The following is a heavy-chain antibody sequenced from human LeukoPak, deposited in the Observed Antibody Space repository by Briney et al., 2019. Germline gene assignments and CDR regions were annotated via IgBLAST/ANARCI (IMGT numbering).Heavy chain of an antibody. Sequence: GCLRLSCAASGFTFSNYGMHWVRQAPGRGLEWVAFIRYDGSNKYYADSVKGRFTISRDNSKNTLYLQVNSLRAEDTAVYYCARLREIPVFGVVTKSTSYFDYWGQGTLVTVSS. CDR2: IRYDGSNK. CDR3: ARLREIPVFGVVTKSTSYFDY. CDR1: GFTFSNYG. V-gene: IGHV3-33*08. J-gene: IGHJ4*02. D-gene: IGHD3-3*01.